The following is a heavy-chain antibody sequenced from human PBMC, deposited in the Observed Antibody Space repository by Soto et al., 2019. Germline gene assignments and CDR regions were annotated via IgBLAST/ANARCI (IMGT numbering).Heavy chain of an antibody. J-gene: IGHJ5*02. V-gene: IGHV5-10-1*01. CDR3: ARLFCSTTTCDSWFDP. CDR1: GYTFTTFW. D-gene: IGHD2-2*01. Sequence: GESLKISCTGSGYTFTTFWISWVRRMPGKGLEWMGRIDPRDSYVNYSPSFQGHVTISLDKSISTAYLQWGSLKASDTAMYYCARLFCSTTTCDSWFDPWGQGTLVTVSS. CDR2: IDPRDSYV.